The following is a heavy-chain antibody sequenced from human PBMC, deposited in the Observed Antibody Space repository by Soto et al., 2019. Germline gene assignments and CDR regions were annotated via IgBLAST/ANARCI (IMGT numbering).Heavy chain of an antibody. V-gene: IGHV3-15*01. CDR1: GFTFNNGW. Sequence: EVQLVESGGGLVKPGGSLRLSCAASGFTFNNGWMSWVRQAPGKGLEWVGRITSRIAGGTTDYSAPVQGGFTISRDDSKATLYLHMNSLETDGTAVYYCTTDSIQTFCNGGPFYSVQTKIHDSLGQGTLVTVSS. CDR2: ITSRIAGGTT. CDR3: TTDSIQTFCNGGPFYSVQTKIHDS. D-gene: IGHD2-15*01. J-gene: IGHJ4*02.